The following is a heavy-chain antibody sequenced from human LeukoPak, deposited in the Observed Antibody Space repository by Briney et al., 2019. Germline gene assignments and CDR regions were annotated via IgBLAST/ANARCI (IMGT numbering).Heavy chain of an antibody. CDR1: GGSFSGYY. D-gene: IGHD1-26*01. V-gene: IGHV4-34*01. Sequence: SETLSLTCAVYGGSFSGYYWSWIRQPPGKGLEWIGEINHSGSTNYNPSLKSRVTISVDTSKNQFSLKLSSVTAADTAVYYCARDNGVVKWELLRVAFDIWGQGTMVTVSS. J-gene: IGHJ3*02. CDR3: ARDNGVVKWELLRVAFDI. CDR2: INHSGST.